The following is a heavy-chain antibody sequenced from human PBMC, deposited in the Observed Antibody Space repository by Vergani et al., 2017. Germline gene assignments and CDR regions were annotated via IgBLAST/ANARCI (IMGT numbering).Heavy chain of an antibody. CDR1: GVTFSDYN. V-gene: IGHV3-21*04. D-gene: IGHD3-16*01. CDR2: ISSGSSYL. J-gene: IGHJ2*01. Sequence: EVQLVESGGGLVKPGGSLRLSCAASGVTFSDYNINWVRQAPGKGLEWVSSISSGSSYLHYADSVKGRFSVSRDNARNSVYLQMNNLRHEDTALYFCVKDNDYDADGPFDLWGRGTLVTVSS. CDR3: VKDNDYDADGPFDL.